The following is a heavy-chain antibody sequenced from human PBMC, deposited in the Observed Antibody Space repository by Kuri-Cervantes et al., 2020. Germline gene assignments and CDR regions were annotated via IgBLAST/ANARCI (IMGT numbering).Heavy chain of an antibody. V-gene: IGHV1-24*01. CDR2: FDPEDGET. CDR3: ARDLQSTGTTGYNWFDP. J-gene: IGHJ5*02. D-gene: IGHD1-1*01. CDR1: GYTLTELS. Sequence: ASVKVSCKVSGYTLTELSMHWVRQAPGKGLEWMGGFDPEDGETIYAQKFQGRVTMTRDTSISTAYMELSRLRSDDTAVYYCARDLQSTGTTGYNWFDPWGQGTLVTVSS.